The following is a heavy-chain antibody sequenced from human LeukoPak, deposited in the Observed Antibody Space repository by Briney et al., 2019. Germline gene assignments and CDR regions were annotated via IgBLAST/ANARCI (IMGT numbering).Heavy chain of an antibody. D-gene: IGHD1-26*01. V-gene: IGHV3-7*01. Sequence: GGSLRLSCAASGFIFSNYWMSWVRQAPGKGLEWVANIKPDGSEKYYVDSVRGRFTVSRDNAKNSLYLQMNSLRAEDTAVYYCARGAGWAPFDYWGQGTLVTVSS. CDR1: GFIFSNYW. CDR2: IKPDGSEK. CDR3: ARGAGWAPFDY. J-gene: IGHJ4*02.